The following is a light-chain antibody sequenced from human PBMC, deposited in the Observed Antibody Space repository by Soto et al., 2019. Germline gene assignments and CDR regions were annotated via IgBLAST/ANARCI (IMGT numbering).Light chain of an antibody. V-gene: IGLV2-23*01. CDR3: CSFTGSSSWV. Sequence: QSVLTQPASVSGSPGQSITISCTGTNSDVGNYNLVSWYQQHPAKAPKLIIFAGSKRPSGVSNRFSGYKSGNTASLTISGLQDDDESDYYCCSFTGSSSWVFGGGTKLTVL. J-gene: IGLJ3*02. CDR2: AGS. CDR1: NSDVGNYNL.